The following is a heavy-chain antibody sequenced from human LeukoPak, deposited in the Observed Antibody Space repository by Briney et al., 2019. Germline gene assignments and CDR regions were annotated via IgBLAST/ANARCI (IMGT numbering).Heavy chain of an antibody. D-gene: IGHD3-22*01. V-gene: IGHV4-59*08. CDR1: GGSISSYY. Sequence: SETLSLTCTVSGGSISSYYWSWIRKPPGKGLEWIGYIYYSGSTNYNPSLKSRVTISVDTSKNQFSLKLSSVTAADTAVYYCARQFYYDSSGYLDYWGQGTLVTVSS. J-gene: IGHJ4*02. CDR2: IYYSGST. CDR3: ARQFYYDSSGYLDY.